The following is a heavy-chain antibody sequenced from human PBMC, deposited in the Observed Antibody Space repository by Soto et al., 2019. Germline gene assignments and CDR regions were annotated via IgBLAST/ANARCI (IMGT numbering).Heavy chain of an antibody. CDR3: ARASPFKTYYYDSSGYYYGGGFDY. D-gene: IGHD3-22*01. CDR2: IIPIFGTA. Sequence: SVKLSSKASGGTFSSYAISWVRQAPGQGLEWMGGIIPIFGTANYAQKFQGRVTITADESTSTAYMELSSLRSEDTAVYYCARASPFKTYYYDSSGYYYGGGFDYWG. CDR1: GGTFSSYA. V-gene: IGHV1-69*13. J-gene: IGHJ4*01.